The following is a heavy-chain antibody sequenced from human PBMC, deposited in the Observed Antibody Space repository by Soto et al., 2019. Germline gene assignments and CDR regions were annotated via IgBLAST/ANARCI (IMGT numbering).Heavy chain of an antibody. V-gene: IGHV3-48*02. CDR3: AREYYGMDV. J-gene: IGHJ6*02. CDR2: ISSSSTI. Sequence: EVQLVESGGGLVQPGGSLRLSCAASGFTFSSYSMNWVRQAPGKGLEWVSYISSSSTIYYADSVKGRFTISRDNAKNSLYLQMNSLRDEDTAVYYCAREYYGMDVWGQGTTVTVSS. CDR1: GFTFSSYS.